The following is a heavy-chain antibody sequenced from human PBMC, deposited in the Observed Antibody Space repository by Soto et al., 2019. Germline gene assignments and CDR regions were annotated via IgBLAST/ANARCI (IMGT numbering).Heavy chain of an antibody. V-gene: IGHV1-8*01. J-gene: IGHJ4*02. D-gene: IGHD3-22*01. CDR2: MNPNSGNT. Sequence: ASVKVSCKASGYTFRDYDINWVRQASGQGLEWMGWMNPNSGNTAYAQKFQGRVTMTGDTTTNTAHMELTSLTSADTAVYYCTRRARIGKQLWLPFDSWAQGTLVTVSS. CDR1: GYTFRDYD. CDR3: TRRARIGKQLWLPFDS.